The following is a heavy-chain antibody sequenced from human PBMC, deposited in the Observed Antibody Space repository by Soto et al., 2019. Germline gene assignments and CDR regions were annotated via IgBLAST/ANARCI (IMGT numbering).Heavy chain of an antibody. D-gene: IGHD3-22*01. J-gene: IGHJ4*02. CDR1: GFTFSRYA. Sequence: PWWSLRLSCAASGFTFSRYAMNWVRQAPGKGLEWVSAISGSGGSTYYADSVKGRFTISRDNSKNTLYLQMNSLRTEDTAVYYCAKDGPDYYDSSGPVWGQGTLVTVSS. CDR2: ISGSGGST. V-gene: IGHV3-23*01. CDR3: AKDGPDYYDSSGPV.